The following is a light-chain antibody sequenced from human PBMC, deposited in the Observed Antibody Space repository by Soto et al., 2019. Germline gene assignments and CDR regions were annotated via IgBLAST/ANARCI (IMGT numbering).Light chain of an antibody. CDR1: QSVSSY. Sequence: DIQMTQSPSSLSASVGDRVTITCRASQSVSSYLNWYQQKPGKAPKLLIFAASSLQSGVPSRFSGSGSGTDFTLTSSSLQFEDCAIYYCQQGYSTPTFGQGTKLEIK. J-gene: IGKJ2*01. V-gene: IGKV1-39*01. CDR2: AAS. CDR3: QQGYSTPT.